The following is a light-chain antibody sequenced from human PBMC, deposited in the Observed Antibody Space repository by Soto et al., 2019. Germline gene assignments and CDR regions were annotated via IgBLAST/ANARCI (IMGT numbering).Light chain of an antibody. Sequence: QSVLTQPPSASGTPGQTVTISSSGSSSNIGTNYVSWYQQLPGTAPKLLIYGNNQRPSGVPDRFSGSRSGTSASLAISGLRYEDEADYYCAAWDDSLSGVVFGGGTQLTVL. V-gene: IGLV1-47*01. CDR1: SSNIGTNY. J-gene: IGLJ7*01. CDR3: AAWDDSLSGVV. CDR2: GNN.